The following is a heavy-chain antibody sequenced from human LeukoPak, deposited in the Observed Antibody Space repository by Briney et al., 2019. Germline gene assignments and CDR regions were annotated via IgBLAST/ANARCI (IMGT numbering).Heavy chain of an antibody. V-gene: IGHV4-59*08. CDR3: VKSGGYGLIDY. Sequence: PSETLSLTCTVSGGSISNYYWNWIRQPPGKGLEWIGYIYYTGSTNYNPSLKSRVTMSVDTSKNQFSLNLRSVTAADTAMYYCVKSGGYGLIDYWGQGTLVTVSS. CDR1: GGSISNYY. J-gene: IGHJ4*02. CDR2: IYYTGST. D-gene: IGHD1-26*01.